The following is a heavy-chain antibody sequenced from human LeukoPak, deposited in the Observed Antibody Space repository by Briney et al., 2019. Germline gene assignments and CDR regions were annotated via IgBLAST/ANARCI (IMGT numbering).Heavy chain of an antibody. CDR2: ISGSGDT. D-gene: IGHD2-15*01. CDR3: ARGPRDPTGYCSGGRCSPTYDV. V-gene: IGHV3-23*01. CDR1: GFTYSIYA. J-gene: IGHJ4*02. Sequence: PGGSLRLSCAVSGFTYSIYAMSWVPQAPGKGREGVSTISGSGDTYYVDSVKGRFTISRDNAKNSLYLQMNSLRAEDTAVYYCARGPRDPTGYCSGGRCSPTYDVWGQGTLVSVSS.